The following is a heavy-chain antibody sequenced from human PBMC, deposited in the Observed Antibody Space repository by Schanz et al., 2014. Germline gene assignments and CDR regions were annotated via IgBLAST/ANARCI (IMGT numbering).Heavy chain of an antibody. J-gene: IGHJ5*02. CDR3: ARGDISGYNGGLMDT. CDR1: GDSITSNRW. CDR2: IYHRGRT. V-gene: IGHV4-4*02. D-gene: IGHD5-12*01. Sequence: QVRLQPWGAGLLKPSGTLSLTCAVSGDSITSNRWWSWVRQPPGKGLEWIGEIYHRGRTNYDPSLKSRATISMDNSNNQLSRKVSSVTAADTAIYYCARGDISGYNGGLMDTWGQGTLATVSS.